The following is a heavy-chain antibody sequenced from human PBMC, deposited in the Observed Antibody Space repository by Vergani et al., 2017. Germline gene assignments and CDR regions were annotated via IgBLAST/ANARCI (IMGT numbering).Heavy chain of an antibody. CDR2: VDPEDGET. CDR3: ATPQTVTTGGMEV. CDR1: GYTFTDHY. D-gene: IGHD4-17*01. V-gene: IGHV1-69-2*01. Sequence: EVQLVQSGAEVKKPGATMKISCKVSGYTFTDHYMHWVKQAPGKGLEWMGLVDPEDGETIYAEKFKGIVTIAADTSTDTAHLELSSLRSGDTAVYYCATPQTVTTGGMEVWGQGTTVIVS. J-gene: IGHJ6*02.